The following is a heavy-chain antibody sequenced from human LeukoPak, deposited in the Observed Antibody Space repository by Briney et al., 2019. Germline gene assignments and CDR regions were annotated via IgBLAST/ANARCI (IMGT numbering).Heavy chain of an antibody. J-gene: IGHJ4*02. CDR2: IIPIFGTA. CDR3: ASGRFGVVYYFDY. Sequence: GIIPIFGTANYAQKFQGRVTITADESTSTAYMELSSLRSEDTAVYYCASGRFGVVYYFDYWGQGTLVTVSS. D-gene: IGHD3-3*01. V-gene: IGHV1-69*01.